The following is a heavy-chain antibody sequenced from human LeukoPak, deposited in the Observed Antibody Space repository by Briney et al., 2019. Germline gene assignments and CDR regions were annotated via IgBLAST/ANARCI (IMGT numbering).Heavy chain of an antibody. Sequence: GRSLRLSCAASGFTFSSYAMSWVRQPPGKGLEWVSVIYSGGSKYYADSVKVRFTISRDNSKNTVYLQMDDLRPEDTAVYYCARENVGFGSWFDSWGQGTLVAVSS. CDR1: GFTFSSYA. J-gene: IGHJ5*01. CDR3: ARENVGFGSWFDS. D-gene: IGHD3-10*01. V-gene: IGHV3-23*03. CDR2: IYSGGSK.